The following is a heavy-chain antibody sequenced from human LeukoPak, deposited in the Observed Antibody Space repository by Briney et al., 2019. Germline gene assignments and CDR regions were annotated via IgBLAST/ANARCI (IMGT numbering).Heavy chain of an antibody. J-gene: IGHJ4*02. Sequence: PGGSLRLSCVASGSTFSSYWMHWVRQAPGKGLEWVSRISGDGSSTTYADSVKGRVTISRDNAKNTLYLQMRSLRAEDTAIYYCARGLPFDYWGQGTLVSVSS. CDR3: ARGLPFDY. V-gene: IGHV3-74*01. CDR1: GSTFSSYW. CDR2: ISGDGSST. D-gene: IGHD4-17*01.